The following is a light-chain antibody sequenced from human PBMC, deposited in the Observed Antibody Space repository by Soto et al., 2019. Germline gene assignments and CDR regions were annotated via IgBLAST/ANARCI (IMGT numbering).Light chain of an antibody. CDR1: QSVSSK. V-gene: IGKV3D-15*01. J-gene: IGKJ5*01. CDR3: QQYTGPPTT. CDR2: GAS. Sequence: EIAMTQSPATLSVSPGERATLSCRASQSVSSKLAWYQQKPGQAPRLLIYGASNRATGIPDRFSGSESGTDFTLTITRLEPEDSAVYFCQQYTGPPTTFGQGTRLEI.